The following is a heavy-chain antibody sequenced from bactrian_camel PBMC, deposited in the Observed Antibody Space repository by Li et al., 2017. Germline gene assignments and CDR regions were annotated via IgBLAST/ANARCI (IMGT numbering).Heavy chain of an antibody. J-gene: IGHJ4*01. D-gene: IGHD2*01. CDR3: SGIFYNY. CDR1: GFTFSGSP. V-gene: IGHV3S35*01. CDR2: IDIGGGTST. Sequence: VQLVESGGDVVKPGGSLTLSCAASGFTFSGSPMSWVRQAPGKGLEWVSRIDIGGGTSTYYADSVKGRFTISRDNAKNPVYLQMNNLKPEDTAVYYCSGIFYNYWGQGTQVTVS.